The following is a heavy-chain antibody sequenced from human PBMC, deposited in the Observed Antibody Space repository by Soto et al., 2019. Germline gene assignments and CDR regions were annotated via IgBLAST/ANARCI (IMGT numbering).Heavy chain of an antibody. D-gene: IGHD3-3*01. CDR2: IYYSGST. J-gene: IGHJ4*02. V-gene: IGHV4-30-4*01. Sequence: QVQLQESGPGLVKPSQTLSLTCTVSGGSISSGDYYWSWIRQPPGKGLEWIGYIYYSGSTYYNPSLKSRVTISVDTSKNQFSLKLSSVTAADTAVYYCGRAHGALRFLEWSRGGFDYWGQGTLVTVSS. CDR1: GGSISSGDYY. CDR3: GRAHGALRFLEWSRGGFDY.